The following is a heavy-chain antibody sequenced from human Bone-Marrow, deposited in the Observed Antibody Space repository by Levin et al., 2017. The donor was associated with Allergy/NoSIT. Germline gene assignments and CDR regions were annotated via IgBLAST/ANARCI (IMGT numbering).Heavy chain of an antibody. V-gene: IGHV5-10-1*01. D-gene: IGHD3-10*01. Sequence: GGSLRLSCKGSGYEFPGYWIEWVRQMPGKGLEWMGRIGPSDAQTKYSPSFQGHVTFSADKSISTAYLHFSSLKASDTAMYYCARGGSGGLYFGMDVWGQGTTVTVSS. J-gene: IGHJ6*02. CDR1: GYEFPGYW. CDR2: IGPSDAQT. CDR3: ARGGSGGLYFGMDV.